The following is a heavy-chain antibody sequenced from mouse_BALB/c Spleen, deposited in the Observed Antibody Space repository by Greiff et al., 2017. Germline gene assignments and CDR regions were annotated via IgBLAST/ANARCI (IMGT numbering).Heavy chain of an antibody. J-gene: IGHJ4*01. CDR1: GFTFSDYY. CDR3: ARVYYDYPYAMDY. V-gene: IGHV5-4*02. D-gene: IGHD2-4*01. Sequence: EVKLMESGGGLVKPGGSLKLSCAASGFTFSDYYMYWVRQTPEKRLEWVATISDGGSYTYYPDSVKGRFTISRDNAKNNLYLQMSSLKSEDTAMYYCARVYYDYPYAMDYWGQGTSVTVSS. CDR2: ISDGGSYT.